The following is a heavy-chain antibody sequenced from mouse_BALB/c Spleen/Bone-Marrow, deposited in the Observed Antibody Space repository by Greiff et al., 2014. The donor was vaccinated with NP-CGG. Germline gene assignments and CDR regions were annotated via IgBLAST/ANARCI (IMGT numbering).Heavy chain of an antibody. CDR2: IRLKSNNYET. D-gene: IGHD2-10*02. CDR1: GVTFSNYW. CDR3: MYGNPFAY. V-gene: IGHV6-6*02. J-gene: IGHJ3*01. Sequence: DVMLVESGGGLVQPGGSMKFSCVAPGVTFSNYWMNWVRQSPERGLEWVAEIRLKSNNYETHYAESVKGRFTISRDDSKSRVYLQMNNLRAEDTGIYYCMYGNPFAYWGQGTLVTVSA.